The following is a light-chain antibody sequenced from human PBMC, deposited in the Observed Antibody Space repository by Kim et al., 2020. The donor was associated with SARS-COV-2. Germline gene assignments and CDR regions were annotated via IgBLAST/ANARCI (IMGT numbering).Light chain of an antibody. CDR1: SSSIGNNY. V-gene: IGLV1-47*01. CDR2: RSN. CDR3: ASWDDSLSGYV. Sequence: QSVLTQPPSASGTPGQRVTISCSGSSSSIGNNYVYWFQQLPETAPKLLIYRSNQRPSGVPDRFSGSRSGTSASLAISGLQSEDEADYYCASWDDSLSGYVFGTGTKVTVL. J-gene: IGLJ1*01.